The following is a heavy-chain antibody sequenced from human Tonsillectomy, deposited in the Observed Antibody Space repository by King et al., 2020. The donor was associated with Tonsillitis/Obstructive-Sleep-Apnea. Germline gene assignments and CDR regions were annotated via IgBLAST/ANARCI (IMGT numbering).Heavy chain of an antibody. J-gene: IGHJ6*03. CDR2: IYYSGST. V-gene: IGHV4-59*08. CDR3: ARVPTGLYYYYYMDV. Sequence: VQLQESGPGLVKPSETLSLTCTVSGGSISSYYWSWIRQPPGKGLEWIGYIYYSGSTNYNPSLKSRGTISVDTSKNQFSLQLSSVTAADTAVYYCARVPTGLYYYYYMDVWGKGTTVTVSS. CDR1: GGSISSYY. D-gene: IGHD3-9*01.